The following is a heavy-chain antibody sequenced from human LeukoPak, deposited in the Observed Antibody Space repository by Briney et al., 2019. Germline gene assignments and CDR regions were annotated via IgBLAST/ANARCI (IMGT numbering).Heavy chain of an antibody. D-gene: IGHD3-22*01. V-gene: IGHV4-59*01. CDR3: ARGGSSGYFAFDI. Sequence: SETLSLTCAVSGGSISTYYWTWIRQPPGKGLEWIGYIYYSGNTNYNPSLKSRVTISVDTSKNQFSLKLSSVTAADTAVCYCARGGSSGYFAFDIWGQGTMVTVSS. CDR2: IYYSGNT. CDR1: GGSISTYY. J-gene: IGHJ3*02.